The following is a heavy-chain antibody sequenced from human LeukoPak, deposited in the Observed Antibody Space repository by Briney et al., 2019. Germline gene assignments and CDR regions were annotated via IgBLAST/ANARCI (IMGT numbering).Heavy chain of an antibody. J-gene: IGHJ4*02. CDR3: ARTSDDSSGYYRLFDY. V-gene: IGHV4-59*01. D-gene: IGHD3-22*01. Sequence: SETLSLTCTVSVGSITSYYWSSIRQPPGKGLEWIGYIYYSGSTNYNPSLKSRVTISVDTSKNQFSLKLSSVTAADTAVYYCARTSDDSSGYYRLFDYWGQGTLVTVSS. CDR1: VGSITSYY. CDR2: IYYSGST.